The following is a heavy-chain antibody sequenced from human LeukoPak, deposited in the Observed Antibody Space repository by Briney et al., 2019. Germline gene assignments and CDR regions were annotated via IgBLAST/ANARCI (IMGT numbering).Heavy chain of an antibody. D-gene: IGHD6-13*01. CDR3: ARVPFGYSSSWYYYYYYMDV. Sequence: PSETLSLTCTVSGGSISSYYWSWIRQPPGKGLEWIGYIYYSGSTNYNPSLKSRVTISVDTSKNQSSLKLSSVTAADTAVYYCARVPFGYSSSWYYYYYYMDVWGKGTTVTISS. J-gene: IGHJ6*03. CDR1: GGSISSYY. CDR2: IYYSGST. V-gene: IGHV4-59*01.